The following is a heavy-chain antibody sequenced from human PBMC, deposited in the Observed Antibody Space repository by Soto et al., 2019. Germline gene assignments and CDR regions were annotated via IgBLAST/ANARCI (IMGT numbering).Heavy chain of an antibody. V-gene: IGHV4-4*07. Sequence: LSLTCSVSGGSINSYWWSWIRQPAGKGLEWIGRVYSTGTTDYNPSLNSRATMSVETSKNQFSLKLTSVTAADTAVYYCARDIGSYAYGEGYWGQGIQVTSPQ. CDR1: GGSINSYW. CDR2: VYSTGTT. J-gene: IGHJ4*02. D-gene: IGHD3-10*01. CDR3: ARDIGSYAYGEGY.